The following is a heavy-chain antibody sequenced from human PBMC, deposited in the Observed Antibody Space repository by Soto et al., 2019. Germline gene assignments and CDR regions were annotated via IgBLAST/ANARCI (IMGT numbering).Heavy chain of an antibody. Sequence: PSETLSLTCTVSGGSISSSSYYWDWIRQPPGKGLEWIGSIYYSGSTNYNPSLKSRVTISVDTSKNQFSLKLSSVTTADTAVYYCARLAGTLPYYYYGMDVWGQGTTVTVSS. D-gene: IGHD6-13*01. CDR2: IYYSGST. CDR1: GGSISSSSYY. V-gene: IGHV4-39*07. CDR3: ARLAGTLPYYYYGMDV. J-gene: IGHJ6*02.